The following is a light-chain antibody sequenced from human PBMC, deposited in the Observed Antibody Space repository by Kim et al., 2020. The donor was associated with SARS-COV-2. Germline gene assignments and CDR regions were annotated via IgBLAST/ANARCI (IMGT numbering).Light chain of an antibody. CDR1: SSDVGGYND. CDR2: DVY. CDR3: NSFTSGTTAV. V-gene: IGLV2-14*03. J-gene: IGLJ3*02. Sequence: QSALTQPASVSGSPGQSIIISCTGTSSDVGGYNDVSWYQQHPGKVPKLMIYDVYNRPSGVSDRFSGSKSGNTAFLTISGLQAEDEADYYCNSFTSGTTAVFGGGTQLTVL.